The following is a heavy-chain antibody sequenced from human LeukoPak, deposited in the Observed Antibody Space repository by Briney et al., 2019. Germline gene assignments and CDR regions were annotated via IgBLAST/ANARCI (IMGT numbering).Heavy chain of an antibody. V-gene: IGHV3-23*01. CDR1: GFTFSSYG. J-gene: IGHJ4*02. Sequence: GRSLRLSCAASGFTFSSYGMHWVRLAPGKGLEWVSAISNNGGYTYYADSVQGRFTISRDISKSTLCLQMNSLRAEDTAVYYCAKQLGYCSDGSCYFPYWGQGTLVTVSS. CDR3: AKQLGYCSDGSCYFPY. D-gene: IGHD2-15*01. CDR2: ISNNGGYT.